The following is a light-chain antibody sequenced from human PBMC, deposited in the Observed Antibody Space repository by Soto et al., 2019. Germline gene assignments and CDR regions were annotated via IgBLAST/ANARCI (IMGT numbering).Light chain of an antibody. Sequence: EIVMTQSPATLSVSPGERATLSCRASQSVSSNLAWYQQKPGQAPRLLIYGASTRATGIPARFSGSGSGTEFTLTISSLQSEDFATYYCQQYHHWPITFGQGTRLEIK. CDR3: QQYHHWPIT. CDR2: GAS. V-gene: IGKV3-15*01. J-gene: IGKJ5*01. CDR1: QSVSSN.